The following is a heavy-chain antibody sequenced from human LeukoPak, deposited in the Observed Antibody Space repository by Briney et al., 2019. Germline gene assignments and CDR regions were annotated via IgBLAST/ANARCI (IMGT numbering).Heavy chain of an antibody. D-gene: IGHD3-10*01. V-gene: IGHV4-30-4*01. CDR2: IYYSGST. Sequence: SETLSLTCTVSGGSISSGDYYWSWIRQPPGKGLEWIGYIYYSGSTYYNPSLKSRVTISVDTSKNQFSLKLSSVTAADTAVYYCARVRVTMVRGVISRRWFDPWGQGTPVTVSS. CDR3: ARVRVTMVRGVISRRWFDP. CDR1: GGSISSGDYY. J-gene: IGHJ5*02.